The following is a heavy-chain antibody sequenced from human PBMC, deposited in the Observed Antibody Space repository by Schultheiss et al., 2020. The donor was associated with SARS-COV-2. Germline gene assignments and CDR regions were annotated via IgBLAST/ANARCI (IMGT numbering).Heavy chain of an antibody. CDR1: GYTFTGYY. V-gene: IGHV1-2*06. J-gene: IGHJ4*02. CDR2: INPNSGGT. CDR3: ARDSYSSSSNLDY. D-gene: IGHD6-6*01. Sequence: ASVKVSCKASGYTFTGYYMHWVRQAPGQGLEWMGRINPNSGGTNYAQKFQGRVTMTRDTSISTAYMELSRLRSDDTAVYYCARDSYSSSSNLDYWGQGTLVTVSS.